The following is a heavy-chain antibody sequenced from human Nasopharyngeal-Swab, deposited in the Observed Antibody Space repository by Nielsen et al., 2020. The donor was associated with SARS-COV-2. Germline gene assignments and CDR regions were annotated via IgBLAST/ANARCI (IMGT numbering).Heavy chain of an antibody. CDR3: AKEPGVLWFGELFSYGMDV. J-gene: IGHJ6*02. V-gene: IGHV3-30*18. Sequence: GASLQISCAASGFTFSSYGMHWVRQAPGKGLEWVAVISYDGSNKYYADSVKGRFTISRDNSKNTLYLQMNSLRAEDTAVYYCAKEPGVLWFGELFSYGMDVWGQGTTVTVSS. D-gene: IGHD3-10*01. CDR2: ISYDGSNK. CDR1: GFTFSSYG.